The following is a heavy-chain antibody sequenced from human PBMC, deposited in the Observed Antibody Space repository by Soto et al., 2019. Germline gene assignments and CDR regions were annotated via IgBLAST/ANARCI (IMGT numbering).Heavy chain of an antibody. J-gene: IGHJ5*02. CDR2: IYYSGST. D-gene: IGHD6-13*01. V-gene: IGHV4-39*01. CDR3: ARGTGIAAAGGAWFDP. Sequence: TLSLTCTVSGGSISSSSYYWGWIRQPPGKGLEWIGSIYYSGSTYYNPSLKSRVTISVDTSKNQFSLKLSSVTAADTAVYYCARGTGIAAAGGAWFDPWGQGTLVTVSS. CDR1: GGSISSSSYY.